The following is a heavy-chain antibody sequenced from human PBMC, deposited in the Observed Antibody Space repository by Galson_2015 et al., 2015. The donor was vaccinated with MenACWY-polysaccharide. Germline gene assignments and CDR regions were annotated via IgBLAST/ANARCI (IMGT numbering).Heavy chain of an antibody. CDR3: ARDFTKYGRGSGRFDL. CDR2: ISGSNGNT. V-gene: IGHV1-18*01. D-gene: IGHD3-10*01. CDR1: GYTFTRYG. Sequence: QSGAEVKKPGASVKVSCKASGYTFTRYGISWVRQAPGQGLEWMGWISGSNGNTNYAQKLQGRVIMTTDTSTTTAYMELRSLRSDDTAVYYCARDFTKYGRGSGRFDLWGQGTLVTVSS. J-gene: IGHJ4*02.